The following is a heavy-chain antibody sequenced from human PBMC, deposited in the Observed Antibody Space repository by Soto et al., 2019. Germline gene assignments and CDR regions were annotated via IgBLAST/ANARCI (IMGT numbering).Heavy chain of an antibody. J-gene: IGHJ5*02. Sequence: SETLSLTCAVSGGSISTSNWWSWVRQPPGKGLEWIGEVYHSGSTNYNPSFKSRVAMSVDTSKNQFSLKLNSVTAADTAVYYCARRERAAGTDWWFDPWGQGALVTVSS. D-gene: IGHD6-13*01. V-gene: IGHV4-4*02. CDR2: VYHSGST. CDR3: ARRERAAGTDWWFDP. CDR1: GGSISTSNW.